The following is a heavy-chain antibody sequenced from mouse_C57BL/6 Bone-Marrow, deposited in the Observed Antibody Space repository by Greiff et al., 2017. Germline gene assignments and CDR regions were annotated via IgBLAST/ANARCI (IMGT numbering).Heavy chain of an antibody. V-gene: IGHV5-6*01. Sequence: EVQVVESGGDLVKPGGSLKLSCAASGFTFSSYGMSWVRQTPDKRLEWVATISSGGSYTYYPDSVKGRFTISRDNAKNTLYLQMSSLKSEDTAMYYCARPSNAGGFDYWGQGTTLTVSS. CDR3: ARPSNAGGFDY. CDR2: ISSGGSYT. J-gene: IGHJ2*01. D-gene: IGHD2-5*01. CDR1: GFTFSSYG.